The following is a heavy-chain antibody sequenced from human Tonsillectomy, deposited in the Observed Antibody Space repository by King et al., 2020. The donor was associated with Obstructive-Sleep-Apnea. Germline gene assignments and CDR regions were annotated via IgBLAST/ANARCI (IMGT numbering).Heavy chain of an antibody. D-gene: IGHD3-22*01. Sequence: QLVQSGGGLVQPGGSLRLSCAASGFTFSSYAMSWVRQASGKGLEWVSAISGSGGSTYYADSVKGRFTISRDNSKNTLYLQMNSLRAEDTAVYYCAKDARFGGYYDSSGYYCYYFDYWGQGTLVTVSS. CDR1: GFTFSSYA. CDR3: AKDARFGGYYDSSGYYCYYFDY. CDR2: ISGSGGST. J-gene: IGHJ4*02. V-gene: IGHV3-23*04.